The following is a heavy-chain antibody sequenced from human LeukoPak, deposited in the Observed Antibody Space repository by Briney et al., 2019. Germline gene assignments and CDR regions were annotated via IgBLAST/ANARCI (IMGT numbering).Heavy chain of an antibody. Sequence: SETLSLTCAVYGGSFSGYYWSWIRQPPGKGLEWIGEINHSGSTNYNPSLKSRVTISVDTSKNQFSLKLSSVTAADTAVYYCARDTAVAGNYYYYGMDVWGQGTTATVSS. CDR3: ARDTAVAGNYYYYGMDV. CDR2: INHSGST. J-gene: IGHJ6*02. D-gene: IGHD6-19*01. V-gene: IGHV4-34*01. CDR1: GGSFSGYY.